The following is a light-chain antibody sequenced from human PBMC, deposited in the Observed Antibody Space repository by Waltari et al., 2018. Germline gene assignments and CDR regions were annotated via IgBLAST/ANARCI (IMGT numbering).Light chain of an antibody. CDR2: WAS. J-gene: IGKJ2*02. Sequence: DIVMTQSPDSLAVSLGERATINCKSSQSVLYSPNNKNYLAWFQQKPGQPPKLLIYWASTRESGVPDRLSGSGSVTDFTLTISSLQAEDVAIYYCQQYATTPRTFGQGTKLEIK. CDR3: QQYATTPRT. CDR1: QSVLYSPNNKNY. V-gene: IGKV4-1*01.